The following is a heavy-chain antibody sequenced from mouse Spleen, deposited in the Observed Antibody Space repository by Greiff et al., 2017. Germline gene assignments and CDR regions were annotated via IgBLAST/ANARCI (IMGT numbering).Heavy chain of an antibody. V-gene: IGHV14-3*02. CDR1: GFTIKDTY. J-gene: IGHJ4*01. D-gene: IGHD2-10*02. Sequence: VQLQQSGAELVKPGASVKLSCTASGFTIKDTYMHWVKQRPEQGLEWIGRIDPANGNTKYDPKFQGKATITADTSSNTAYLQLSSLTSEDTAVYYCASYGNYPSFYAMDYWGQGTSVTVSS. CDR3: ASYGNYPSFYAMDY. CDR2: IDPANGNT.